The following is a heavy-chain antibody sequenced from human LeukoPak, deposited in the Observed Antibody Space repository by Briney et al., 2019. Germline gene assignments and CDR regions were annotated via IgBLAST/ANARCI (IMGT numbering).Heavy chain of an antibody. CDR3: ARPLDTTFFNAFDI. V-gene: IGHV4-39*01. CDR1: GGSISTSSYF. Sequence: SETLSLTCTVSGGSISTSSYFWGWIRQPPGKGLEWIGSIYYSGITFYNPSLKSRLAISVDTSKNQFSLKLTSVTAADTAVYYCARPLDTTFFNAFDIWGQGTMVTVSS. CDR2: IYYSGIT. D-gene: IGHD2/OR15-2a*01. J-gene: IGHJ3*02.